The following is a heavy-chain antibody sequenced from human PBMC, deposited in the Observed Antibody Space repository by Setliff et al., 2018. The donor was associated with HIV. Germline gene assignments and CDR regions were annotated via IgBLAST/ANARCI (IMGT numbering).Heavy chain of an antibody. D-gene: IGHD6-19*01. J-gene: IGHJ4*02. CDR2: INHSGTT. V-gene: IGHV4-34*01. Sequence: SETLSLTCAVYGGSFSGYYWSWIRQSPGKGLEWIGEINHSGTTNYNPSLKGRLTVLVDTSKNQVSLRLNSVTAADTAVYYCARPGTSGWLYFDYWGQGTLVTVSS. CDR3: ARPGTSGWLYFDY. CDR1: GGSFSGYY.